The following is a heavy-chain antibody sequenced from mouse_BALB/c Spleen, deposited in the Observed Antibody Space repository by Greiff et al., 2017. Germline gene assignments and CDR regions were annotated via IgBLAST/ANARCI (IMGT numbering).Heavy chain of an antibody. J-gene: IGHJ3*01. CDR2: ISSGGGST. Sequence: EVNVVESGGGLVKPGGSLKLSCAASGFTFSSYAMSWVRQSPEKRLEWVAYISSGGGSTYYPDTVKGRFTISRDNAKNTLYLQMSSLKSEDTAMYYCARQGFAYWGQGTLVTVSA. V-gene: IGHV5-12-1*01. CDR3: ARQGFAY. CDR1: GFTFSSYA.